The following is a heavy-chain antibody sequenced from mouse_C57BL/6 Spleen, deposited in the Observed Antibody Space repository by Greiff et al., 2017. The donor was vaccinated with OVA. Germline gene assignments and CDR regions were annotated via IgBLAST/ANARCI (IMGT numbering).Heavy chain of an antibody. Sequence: VQLQQPGAELVKPGASVKVSCKASGYTFTSYWMHWVKQRPGQGLEWIGRIHPSDSATNYNQKFKGKATLTVDKSSSTAYMQLSSLTSEDSAVYYCAILAYDPYPVYFDYWGQGTTLTVSS. CDR3: AILAYDPYPVYFDY. J-gene: IGHJ2*01. CDR2: IHPSDSAT. CDR1: GYTFTSYW. D-gene: IGHD2-3*01. V-gene: IGHV1-74*01.